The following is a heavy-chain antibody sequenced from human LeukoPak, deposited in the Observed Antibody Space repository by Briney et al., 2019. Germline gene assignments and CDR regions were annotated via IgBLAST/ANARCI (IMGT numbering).Heavy chain of an antibody. CDR3: ARDGRRRYCSGGSCYYINWFDP. V-gene: IGHV4-31*03. J-gene: IGHJ5*02. Sequence: PSQTLSLTCTVSGGSISSGGYYWSWIRQHPGKGLEWIGYIYYNGSTYYNPSLKSRVTISVDTSKNQFSLKLSSVTAADTAVYYCARDGRRRYCSGGSCYYINWFDPWGQGTLVTVSS. CDR1: GGSISSGGYY. CDR2: IYYNGST. D-gene: IGHD2-15*01.